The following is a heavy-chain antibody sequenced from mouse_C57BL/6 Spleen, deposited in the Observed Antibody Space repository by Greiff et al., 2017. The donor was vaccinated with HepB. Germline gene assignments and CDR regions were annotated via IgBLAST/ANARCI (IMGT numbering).Heavy chain of an antibody. CDR1: GYSFTDYN. CDR3: ARRDDYDPYYAMDY. Sequence: LVEPGASVKISCKASGYSFTDYNMNWVKQSNGKSLEWIGVINPNYGTTSYNQKFKGKATLTVDQSSSTAYMQLNSLTSEDSAVYYCARRDDYDPYYAMDYWGQGTSVTVSS. J-gene: IGHJ4*01. CDR2: INPNYGTT. D-gene: IGHD2-4*01. V-gene: IGHV1-39*01.